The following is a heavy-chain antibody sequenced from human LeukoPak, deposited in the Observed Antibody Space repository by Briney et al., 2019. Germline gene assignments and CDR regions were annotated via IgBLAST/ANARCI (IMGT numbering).Heavy chain of an antibody. CDR3: AKDYEMATITYYFDY. Sequence: GGSLRLSCAASGFTFSSYGMHWVRQAPGKGLEWVAVIWYDGSHQYYVDSVKGRFTISRDNSKNILYLQMNSLRAEDTAVYYCAKDYEMATITYYFDYWGQGTLVTVSS. V-gene: IGHV3-33*06. CDR2: IWYDGSHQ. D-gene: IGHD5-24*01. J-gene: IGHJ4*02. CDR1: GFTFSSYG.